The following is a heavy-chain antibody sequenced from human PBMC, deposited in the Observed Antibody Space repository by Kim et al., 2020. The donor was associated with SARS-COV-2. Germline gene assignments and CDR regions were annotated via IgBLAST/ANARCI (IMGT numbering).Heavy chain of an antibody. CDR3: ARDRLPPTYYHDSIGYEISKFDV. CDR1: GGTFSSYA. J-gene: IGHJ4*01. Sequence: SVKVSCKASGGTFSSYAISWVRQAPGQGLEWMGGIIAIFGTENYAQKFQGRVTITADESTSTAYMELSSLRSEDTAVYYCARDRLPPTYYHDSIGYEISKFDVCGQGTLVTVSS. CDR2: IIAIFGTE. D-gene: IGHD3-22*01. V-gene: IGHV1-69*13.